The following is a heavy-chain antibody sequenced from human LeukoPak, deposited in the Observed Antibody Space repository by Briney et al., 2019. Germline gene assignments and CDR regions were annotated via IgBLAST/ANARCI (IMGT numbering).Heavy chain of an antibody. Sequence: GGSLRLSCAASGFTFSSYGMHWVRQAPGKGLEWVSYISSSGGTIYYADSVKGRFTISRDNAKNSLYLQMNSLRAEDTAVYYCARDLSYCTITSCSYYYYGMDVWGRGTTVTVSS. CDR2: ISSSGGTI. V-gene: IGHV3-48*03. J-gene: IGHJ6*02. CDR3: ARDLSYCTITSCSYYYYGMDV. CDR1: GFTFSSYG. D-gene: IGHD2-2*01.